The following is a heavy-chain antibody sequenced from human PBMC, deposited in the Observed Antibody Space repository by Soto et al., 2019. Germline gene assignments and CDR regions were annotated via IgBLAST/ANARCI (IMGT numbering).Heavy chain of an antibody. J-gene: IGHJ6*02. CDR3: ARRAVAHYYYGMDV. CDR1: GSTFTNNG. Sequence: ASLSDSCSDSGSTFTNNGISCARLAPGQGLEWMGWISAYNGNTNYAQKLQGRVTMTTDTSTSTAYMELRSLRSDDTAVYYCARRAVAHYYYGMDVWGQGTTVTVSS. D-gene: IGHD6-19*01. CDR2: ISAYNGNT. V-gene: IGHV1-18*01.